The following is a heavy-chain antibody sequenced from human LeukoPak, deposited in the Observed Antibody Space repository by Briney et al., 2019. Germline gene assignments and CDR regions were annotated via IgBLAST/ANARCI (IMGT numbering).Heavy chain of an antibody. V-gene: IGHV1-18*01. CDR2: ISAYTGKT. J-gene: IGHJ6*03. D-gene: IGHD6-6*01. Sequence: ASVKVSCKASGYTFTNYGITWMRQASGQGIEWMGWISAYTGKTNSAQKLQGRVTMTTDTSTSTVYMELSSLRSEDTAVYYCARSQGSSRFYYYYYMDVWGKGTTVTVSS. CDR1: GYTFTNYG. CDR3: ARSQGSSRFYYYYYMDV.